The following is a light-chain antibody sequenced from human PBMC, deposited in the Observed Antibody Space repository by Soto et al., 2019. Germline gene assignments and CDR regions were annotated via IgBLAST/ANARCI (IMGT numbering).Light chain of an antibody. CDR3: QQYYTTLALS. J-gene: IGKJ4*01. CDR2: WAS. CDR1: QSVLYRSNKKNY. V-gene: IGKV4-1*01. Sequence: DIVMTQSPDSLAVPLGARATINCRSSQSVLYRSNKKNYLAWYQQKRGQPPRLLIYWASTRESGVPERFSGSGCATDFTLTINNGQAEDVAVYYCQQYYTTLALSFGGGTRVEIK.